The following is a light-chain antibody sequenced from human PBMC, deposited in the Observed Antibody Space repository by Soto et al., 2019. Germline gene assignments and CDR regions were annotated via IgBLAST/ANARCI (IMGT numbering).Light chain of an antibody. CDR2: DAS. V-gene: IGKV3-11*01. CDR3: QQRSNWPPWT. CDR1: QSVSSY. J-gene: IGKJ1*01. Sequence: EIVLTQSPATLSLSPGERATLSCRASQSVSSYLAWYQQKPGQAPRLLIYDASNRVTGIPARFSGSGSGTDLTLTISSLEPEDFAVYYCQQRSNWPPWTFGPGTKVEIK.